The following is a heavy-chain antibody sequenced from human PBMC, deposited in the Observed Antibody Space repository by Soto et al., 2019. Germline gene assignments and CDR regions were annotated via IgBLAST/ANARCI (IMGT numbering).Heavy chain of an antibody. CDR2: IDTSGNT. CDR1: GGSNTVFY. D-gene: IGHD6-13*01. Sequence: SQTLCVSRRFSGGSNTVFYFNLIMQPGGKGLEWIGRIDTSGNTNYNPSLKSRVTMSVDTSKKQFSLKLTSVTAADTAVYYCARYSNNWFQTEGMDVWGQGTTLTVSS. J-gene: IGHJ6*02. CDR3: ARYSNNWFQTEGMDV. V-gene: IGHV4-4*07.